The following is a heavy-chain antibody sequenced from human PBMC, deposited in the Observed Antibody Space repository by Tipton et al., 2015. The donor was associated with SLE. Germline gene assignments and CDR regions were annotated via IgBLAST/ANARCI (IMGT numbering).Heavy chain of an antibody. CDR1: GGSISGYY. V-gene: IGHV4-59*08. Sequence: TLSLTCTVSGGSISGYYWSWVRQPPGKGLEWIGYIYYSGSTNYSPSLKSRVTISVDTSKNQFSLKLSSVTAADTAVYYCARQGAVAGFDYWGQGTLVTVSS. CDR2: IYYSGST. D-gene: IGHD6-19*01. CDR3: ARQGAVAGFDY. J-gene: IGHJ4*02.